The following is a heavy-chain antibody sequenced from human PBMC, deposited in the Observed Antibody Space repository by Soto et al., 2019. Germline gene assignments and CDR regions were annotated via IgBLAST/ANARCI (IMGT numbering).Heavy chain of an antibody. Sequence: ETLSLTCAVSGASIGSGGWWSWVRQPPGKGLEWIAEIFHDGNTNYSPSLKSRVTISVDKSQNQFSLNVYSVTAADTAVYYCARHEGWTGPDQWGQGTLVTVS. CDR3: ARHEGWTGPDQ. CDR1: GASIGSGGW. J-gene: IGHJ5*02. CDR2: IFHDGNT. V-gene: IGHV4-4*02. D-gene: IGHD2-8*02.